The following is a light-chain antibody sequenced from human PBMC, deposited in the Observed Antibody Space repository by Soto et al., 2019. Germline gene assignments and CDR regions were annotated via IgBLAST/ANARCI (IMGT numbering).Light chain of an antibody. CDR2: WAS. V-gene: IGKV4-1*01. CDR3: QQYYSTPT. Sequence: DIVMTQSPDSLAVSLGERATINCKSSQSVLYSSNNKNYLAWHQQKPGQPPKLLIYWASTRESGVPDRFSGSGSGTDFTLTISSLQAEDVAVYYCQQYYSTPTFGQGTKVDI. CDR1: QSVLYSSNNKNY. J-gene: IGKJ1*01.